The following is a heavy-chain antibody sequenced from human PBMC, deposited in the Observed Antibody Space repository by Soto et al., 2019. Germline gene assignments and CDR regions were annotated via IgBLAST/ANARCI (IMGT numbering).Heavy chain of an antibody. CDR1: GYTLTELS. V-gene: IGHV1-24*01. D-gene: IGHD2-2*01. J-gene: IGHJ4*02. Sequence: GASVKVSCKVSGYTLTELSMHWVRQAPGKGLEWMGAFDPEIGETVYAQKFRGRVTMTEDTSTDTAYMELSSLRSEDTAVYYCATYPPRYCRGTTSYAGLDYWGQGTLVTVSS. CDR3: ATYPPRYCRGTTSYAGLDY. CDR2: FDPEIGET.